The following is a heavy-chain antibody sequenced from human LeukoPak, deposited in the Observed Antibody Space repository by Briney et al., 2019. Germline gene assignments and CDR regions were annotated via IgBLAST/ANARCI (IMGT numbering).Heavy chain of an antibody. V-gene: IGHV3-7*01. D-gene: IGHD1-26*01. CDR1: GFTFTNSW. CDR2: IKQDGSTK. J-gene: IGHJ4*02. Sequence: GGSLRLSCAASGFTFTNSWMAWVRQAPGKGLEWVANIKQDGSTKHYADSLRGRFTISRDNPKNSLYLQMNSLRADDTAVYYCARDTDGSLDYWGQGILVTVAS. CDR3: ARDTDGSLDY.